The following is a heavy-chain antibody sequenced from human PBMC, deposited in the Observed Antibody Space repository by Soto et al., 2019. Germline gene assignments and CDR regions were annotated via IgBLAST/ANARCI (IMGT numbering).Heavy chain of an antibody. Sequence: QVQLVQSGAEVKKPGASVKVSCKASGYTFTSYAMHWVRQAPGQRLEWMGWINAGNGNTKYSQKFQGRVTITRDTSASTAYMELSSLRSEDTAVYYCAREVVPAANLDYWGQGTLVTVSS. D-gene: IGHD2-2*01. J-gene: IGHJ4*02. CDR3: AREVVPAANLDY. V-gene: IGHV1-3*01. CDR2: INAGNGNT. CDR1: GYTFTSYA.